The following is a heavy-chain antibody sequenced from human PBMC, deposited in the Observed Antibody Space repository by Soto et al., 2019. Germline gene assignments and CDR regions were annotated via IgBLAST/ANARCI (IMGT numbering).Heavy chain of an antibody. J-gene: IGHJ3*02. D-gene: IGHD6-19*01. CDR3: ATDRGWLVLSDAFDI. Sequence: EVELVESGGGLVKPGGSRRLSCSASGFTFSNAWMNWVRQAPGKGLEWVGRIKSKTDGGTTDYAAPVKGRFPIARDDPKSTRLLPMTSLKTEDTAVYYCATDRGWLVLSDAFDIWGQGTMVTVSS. CDR1: GFTFSNAW. CDR2: IKSKTDGGTT. V-gene: IGHV3-15*01.